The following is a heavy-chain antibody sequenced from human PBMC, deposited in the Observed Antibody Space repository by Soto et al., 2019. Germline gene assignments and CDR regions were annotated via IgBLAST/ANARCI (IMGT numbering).Heavy chain of an antibody. CDR3: ARDPRYYYDSSGYYPDY. CDR2: ISYDGSNK. V-gene: IGHV3-30-3*01. J-gene: IGHJ4*02. D-gene: IGHD3-22*01. CDR1: GFTFSSYA. Sequence: GRSLRLSCAASGFTFSSYAMHRVRQAPGKGLEWVAVISYDGSNKYYADSVKGRFTISRDNSKNTLYLQMNSLRAEDTAVYYCARDPRYYYDSSGYYPDYWGQGTLVTVSS.